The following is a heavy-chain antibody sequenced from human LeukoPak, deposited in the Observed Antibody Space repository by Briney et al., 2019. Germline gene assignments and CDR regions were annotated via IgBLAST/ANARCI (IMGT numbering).Heavy chain of an antibody. J-gene: IGHJ4*02. V-gene: IGHV1-18*01. D-gene: IGHD1-14*01. CDR3: VRATPGLTSGPGDY. CDR1: GYTFTAYG. Sequence: VASVKVSCKASGYTFTAYGITWVRQAPGQGVEWMGWISANNGDTKYAQKVQGRVTMTTDTSTTTVYMELRSLRSDDTATYYCVRATPGLTSGPGDYWGQGTLVIVSS. CDR2: ISANNGDT.